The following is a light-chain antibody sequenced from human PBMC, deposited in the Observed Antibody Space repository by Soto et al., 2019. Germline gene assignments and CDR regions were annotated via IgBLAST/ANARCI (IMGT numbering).Light chain of an antibody. CDR3: SSYSSSSTLV. J-gene: IGLJ1*01. CDR1: SSDVGGYNY. CDR2: EVS. Sequence: QSALTQPASVSGSPGQSIIIACTGTSSDVGGYNYVSWFQHHPGKAPKLIICEVSNRPSGVSNRFSASKSGNTASLTISGLQAEDEATYYCSSYSSSSTLVFGTGTKLTVL. V-gene: IGLV2-14*01.